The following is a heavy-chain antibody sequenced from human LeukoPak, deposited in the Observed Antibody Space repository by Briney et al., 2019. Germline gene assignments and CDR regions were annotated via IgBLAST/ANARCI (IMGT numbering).Heavy chain of an antibody. D-gene: IGHD3-22*01. Sequence: VGSLRLSCAGSGFTFSSYAIHWVRQARGKGLEGVAVISSDGSNKYYADSVKGRFTISRDNSKNTLYLQMNSLRAEDTAVYYCARSLGYYDSSGTRGDYWGQGTLVTVSS. CDR3: ARSLGYYDSSGTRGDY. CDR1: GFTFSSYA. CDR2: ISSDGSNK. J-gene: IGHJ4*02. V-gene: IGHV3-30-3*01.